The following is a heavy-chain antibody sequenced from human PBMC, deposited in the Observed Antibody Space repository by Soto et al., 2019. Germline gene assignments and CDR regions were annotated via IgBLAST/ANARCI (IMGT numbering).Heavy chain of an antibody. Sequence: EVQLVESGGGLVQPGGSLKLSCAASGFNFRDSAMHWVRQASGKGLEWVGRIRNKTNNYATAFNAPVKGRFTISRDDSKNMVFLQMTRLKLDDTAVYYCTSRRDWTAVDPLDYWGQPTLVTVSS. CDR1: GFNFRDSA. CDR2: IRNKTNNYAT. D-gene: IGHD5-18*01. V-gene: IGHV3-73*02. J-gene: IGHJ4*02. CDR3: TSRRDWTAVDPLDY.